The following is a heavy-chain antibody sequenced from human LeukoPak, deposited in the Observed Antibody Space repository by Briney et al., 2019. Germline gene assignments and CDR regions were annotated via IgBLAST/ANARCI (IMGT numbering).Heavy chain of an antibody. CDR3: ARPSQYGSGTDYYFDS. Sequence: GGSLKLSCAASGFMFSGSPMHWVRQASGKGLEWVGHIRSKANNYATIYAASVKGRFTISRDDSKNTAYLQMNSLKTEDTAVYYCARPSQYGSGTDYYFDSWGQGTLVTVSS. D-gene: IGHD3-10*01. CDR2: IRSKANNYAT. J-gene: IGHJ4*02. CDR1: GFMFSGSP. V-gene: IGHV3-73*01.